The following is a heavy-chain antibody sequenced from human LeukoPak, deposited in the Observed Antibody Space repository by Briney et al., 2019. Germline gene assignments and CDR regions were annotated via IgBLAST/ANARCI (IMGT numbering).Heavy chain of an antibody. J-gene: IGHJ4*02. CDR2: ISWNSGSI. Sequence: GGSLRLSCAASGFTFDDYAMHWVRQAPGKGLEWVSGISWNSGSIGYADSVKGRFTISRDNAKNSLYLQMNSLRAEDTALHYCAKSADYYDSSGYYYFDYWGQGTLVTVSS. CDR1: GFTFDDYA. CDR3: AKSADYYDSSGYYYFDY. V-gene: IGHV3-9*01. D-gene: IGHD3-22*01.